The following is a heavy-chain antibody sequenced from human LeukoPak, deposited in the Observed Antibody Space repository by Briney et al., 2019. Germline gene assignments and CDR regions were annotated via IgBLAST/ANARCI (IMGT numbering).Heavy chain of an antibody. Sequence: SSETLSLICALYGVSYWGYYWSWLRQPPGKGLEWIGEINHSGSTNYNPSLKSRVTISVDTSKNQFSLKLSSVTAADTAVYYCASGGVIRVWGQGTLVTVSS. V-gene: IGHV4-34*01. CDR3: ASGGVIRV. CDR1: GVSYWGYY. CDR2: INHSGST. D-gene: IGHD3-10*01. J-gene: IGHJ4*02.